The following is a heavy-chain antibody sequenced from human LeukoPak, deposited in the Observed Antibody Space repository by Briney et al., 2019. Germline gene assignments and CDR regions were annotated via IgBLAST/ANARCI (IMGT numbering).Heavy chain of an antibody. Sequence: QTGGSLRLSCAGSGFVFNNYAMHWVRQTPGKGLEWVSGISWNSGSIDYADSVKGRFTISRDNAKNSLYLQMNSLRVEDTAFYYCAKDNRRHYTSGPNPDSLHWGQGALVTVSS. CDR3: AKDNRRHYTSGPNPDSLH. J-gene: IGHJ4*02. D-gene: IGHD6-19*01. V-gene: IGHV3-9*01. CDR2: ISWNSGSI. CDR1: GFVFNNYA.